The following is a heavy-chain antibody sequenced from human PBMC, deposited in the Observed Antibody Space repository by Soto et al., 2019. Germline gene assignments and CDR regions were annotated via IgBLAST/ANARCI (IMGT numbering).Heavy chain of an antibody. V-gene: IGHV1-18*01. D-gene: IGHD4-4*01. J-gene: IGHJ5*02. CDR2: ISAYNGNT. Sequence: QVQLVQSGAEVKKPGASVKVSCKASGYTFTSYGISWVRQAPGQGLEWMGWISAYNGNTNYAQKLQGRVTMTTDTSTSTAYMERRSLRSDDTAVYYCARDESMTTVTFGWFDPWGQGTLVTVSS. CDR3: ARDESMTTVTFGWFDP. CDR1: GYTFTSYG.